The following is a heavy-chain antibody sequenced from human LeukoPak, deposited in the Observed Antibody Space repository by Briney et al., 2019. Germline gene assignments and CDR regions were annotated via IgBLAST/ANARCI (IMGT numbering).Heavy chain of an antibody. CDR2: IYYSGST. V-gene: IGHV4-59*08. Sequence: AETLSLTCAVSGGSISSYNWSWIRQPPGKGLEWVGYIYYSGSTNYNASLKSRGTISVEKYENKFSLKLSSVTAADTAVYYCARRGYDYVWGSYLDLGAFDIWGQGTMVTVSS. J-gene: IGHJ3*02. D-gene: IGHD3-16*01. CDR1: GGSISSYN. CDR3: ARRGYDYVWGSYLDLGAFDI.